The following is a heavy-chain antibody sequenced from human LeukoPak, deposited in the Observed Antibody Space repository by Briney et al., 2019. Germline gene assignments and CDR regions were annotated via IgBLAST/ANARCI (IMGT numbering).Heavy chain of an antibody. Sequence: PGGSLRLSCAASVFTVSSNYMSWVRQAPGKGLEWVSVIYSGGSTYYADSVQGRFTISRDNSKNTLYLQMNSLRAEDTAVYYCARGRSGSAWDLFDYWGQGTLVTVSS. CDR2: IYSGGST. D-gene: IGHD1-26*01. CDR3: ARGRSGSAWDLFDY. V-gene: IGHV3-53*05. J-gene: IGHJ4*02. CDR1: VFTVSSNY.